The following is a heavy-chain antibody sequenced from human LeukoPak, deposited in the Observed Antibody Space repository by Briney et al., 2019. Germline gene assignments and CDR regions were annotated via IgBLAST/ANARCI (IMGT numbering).Heavy chain of an antibody. V-gene: IGHV4-4*07. Sequence: KPSETLSLTCTVSGGSIDSHYWSWNRQSAGKGLEWIGRFFTGGSTYYNPSLESRVTMSVDTSKNQFSLKLRSVTAADTAVYFCARGSGVAVGMDVWGQGTTVTVSS. CDR3: ARGSGVAVGMDV. D-gene: IGHD6-19*01. CDR2: FFTGGST. CDR1: GGSIDSHY. J-gene: IGHJ6*02.